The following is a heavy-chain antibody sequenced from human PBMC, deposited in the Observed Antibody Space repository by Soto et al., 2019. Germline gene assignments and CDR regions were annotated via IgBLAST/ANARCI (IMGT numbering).Heavy chain of an antibody. V-gene: IGHV4-34*01. Sequence: SETLSLTCAVYGGSFSGYYWSWIRQPPGKGLEWNEEINHSGSTNYNPSLKSRVTISVDTSKNQFSLKLSSVTAADTAVYYCARGSTWFDPWGQGTLVTVSS. CDR2: INHSGST. CDR3: ARGSTWFDP. CDR1: GGSFSGYY. J-gene: IGHJ5*02.